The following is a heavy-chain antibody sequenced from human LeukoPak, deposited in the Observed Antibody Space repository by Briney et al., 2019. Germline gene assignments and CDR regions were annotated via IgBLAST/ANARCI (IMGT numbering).Heavy chain of an antibody. CDR1: GGSISSYY. CDR2: IYYSGST. D-gene: IGHD3-3*01. J-gene: IGHJ5*02. CDR3: AREGLLYRNWFDP. Sequence: SATLSLTCTVSGGSISSYYWSWIRQPPGKGLEWIGYIYYSGSTNYNPSLKSRVTISVDTSKNQFSLKLSSVTAADTAVYYCAREGLLYRNWFDPWGQGTLVTVSS. V-gene: IGHV4-59*01.